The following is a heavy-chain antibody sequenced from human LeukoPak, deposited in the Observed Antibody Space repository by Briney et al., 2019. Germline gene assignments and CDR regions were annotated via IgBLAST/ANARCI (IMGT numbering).Heavy chain of an antibody. Sequence: PSETLSLTCAVYGGSFSGYYWSWIRQPPGKGLEWIGTISYSGTTYYSPSLKSRVTISLDTSKNQFSLKLSSVTAADTAIYYCARDFSSSSTVYYYYYMDVWGKGTTVTVSS. CDR3: ARDFSSSSTVYYYYYMDV. V-gene: IGHV4-34*01. CDR1: GGSFSGYY. CDR2: ISYSGTT. J-gene: IGHJ6*03. D-gene: IGHD6-6*01.